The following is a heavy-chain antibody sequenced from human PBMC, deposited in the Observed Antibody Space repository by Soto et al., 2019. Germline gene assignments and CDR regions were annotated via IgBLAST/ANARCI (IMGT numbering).Heavy chain of an antibody. Sequence: QVQLQESDPGLVKPSETLSLTCAVSGGSLNYYYWTWIRQPPGKGLEWIGYIYYSGNTKYNPSLKSRVTMSVDTSKNQFSLNVTSVTAADTAVYYCARGAALTVCDYWDQGALVTVSS. CDR3: ARGAALTVCDY. CDR1: GGSLNYYY. V-gene: IGHV4-59*01. D-gene: IGHD6-6*01. CDR2: IYYSGNT. J-gene: IGHJ4*02.